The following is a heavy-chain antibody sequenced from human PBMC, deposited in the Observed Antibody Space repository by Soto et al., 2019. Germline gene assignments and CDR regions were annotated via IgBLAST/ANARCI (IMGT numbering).Heavy chain of an antibody. CDR2: IGGTSNVI. J-gene: IGHJ4*02. V-gene: IGHV3-11*01. CDR3: ARVGLSAADFDY. CDR1: VFIFSADY. Sequence: GGALRLSCEASVFIFSADYMTWIRQAPGKGLEWVSYIGGTSNVIYYADSVKGRFTISRDNAKNSLYLQMNSLRAEDTAVYYCARVGLSAADFDYWGQGAPVTVSS. D-gene: IGHD6-25*01.